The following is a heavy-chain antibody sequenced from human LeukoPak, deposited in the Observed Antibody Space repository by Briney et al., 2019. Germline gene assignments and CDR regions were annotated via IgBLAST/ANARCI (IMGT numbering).Heavy chain of an antibody. Sequence: SETLSLTCAVYGGSFSGYYWSWIRQPPGKGLEGIGEINHSGSTNYNPSLKSRVTISVDTSKNQFSLKLSSVTAADTAVYYCASRDCGGDCYWFYWGQGTLVTVSS. CDR1: GGSFSGYY. V-gene: IGHV4-34*01. CDR2: INHSGST. J-gene: IGHJ4*02. CDR3: ASRDCGGDCYWFY. D-gene: IGHD2-21*02.